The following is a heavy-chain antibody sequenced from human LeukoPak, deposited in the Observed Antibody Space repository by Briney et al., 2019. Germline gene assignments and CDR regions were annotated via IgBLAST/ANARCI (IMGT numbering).Heavy chain of an antibody. CDR1: GFTFSSYA. CDR3: ARDQESSSWYYYYYYGMDV. J-gene: IGHJ6*02. D-gene: IGHD6-13*01. V-gene: IGHV3-30*04. CDR2: ISYDGSNK. Sequence: PGGSLRLSCAASGFTFSSYAMHWVRQAPGKGLEWVAVISYDGSNKYYADSVKGRFTISRDNSKNTLYLQMNSLRAEDTAVCYCARDQESSSWYYYYYYGMDVWGQGTTVTVSS.